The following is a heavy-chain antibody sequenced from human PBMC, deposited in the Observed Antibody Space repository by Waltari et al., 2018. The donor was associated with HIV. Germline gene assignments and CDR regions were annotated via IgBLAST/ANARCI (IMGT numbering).Heavy chain of an antibody. Sequence: VQLVESGGGVVQSGKSLRLSCTGTGFIFKNYGMHWVRQAPGKGLEWLAFVRYDGLTEYYSDSVKGRFTISRDTSKNTLFLTLNSVRREDTAIYYCAKDSPLTSNDDVMEDWGQGTLVTVSS. CDR2: VRYDGLTE. CDR1: GFIFKNYG. D-gene: IGHD3-16*01. J-gene: IGHJ4*02. CDR3: AKDSPLTSNDDVMED. V-gene: IGHV3-30*02.